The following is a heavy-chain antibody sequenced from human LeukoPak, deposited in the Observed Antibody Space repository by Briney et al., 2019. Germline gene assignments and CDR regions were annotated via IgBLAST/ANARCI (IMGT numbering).Heavy chain of an antibody. CDR2: IYPRDGNT. Sequence: GESLKISCKGSGYNVTHYGIAWVRQMPGTGLECMGIIYPRDGNTRYSPSFQGQVTISADRSISTAYLQWNSLKASDTAMYYCARVFGLRSPRGMDVWGKGTTVSVSS. V-gene: IGHV5-51*01. J-gene: IGHJ6*04. D-gene: IGHD3-10*01. CDR3: ARVFGLRSPRGMDV. CDR1: GYNVTHYG.